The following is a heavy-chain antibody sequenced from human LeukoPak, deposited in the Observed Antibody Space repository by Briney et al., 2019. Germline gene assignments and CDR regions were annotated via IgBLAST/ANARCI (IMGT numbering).Heavy chain of an antibody. J-gene: IGHJ4*02. CDR2: INRDGSQK. CDR1: GFSLSAYW. Sequence: PGGSLRLSCAASGFSLSAYWMTWVRQAPGKGLEWVANINRDGSQKNHVDSVKGRFTISRDNAKNSLYLQMNSLTAEDTAVYYCAGEGALFDYWGQGTLVTVSS. D-gene: IGHD3-16*01. CDR3: AGEGALFDY. V-gene: IGHV3-7*01.